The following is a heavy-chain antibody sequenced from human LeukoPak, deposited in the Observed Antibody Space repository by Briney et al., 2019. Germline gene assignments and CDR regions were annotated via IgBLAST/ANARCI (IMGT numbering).Heavy chain of an antibody. CDR2: VYTSGST. Sequence: KPSETLSLTCTVSGGSISGGYWSWIRQPPGRGLEWIGYVYTSGSTNYNPSLKSRVTISVDTSKNQFSLKLSSVTAADTAVYYCAGELYYDSSGSKGVFDYWGQGTLVTVSS. CDR3: AGELYYDSSGSKGVFDY. J-gene: IGHJ4*02. D-gene: IGHD3-22*01. V-gene: IGHV4-59*01. CDR1: GGSISGGY.